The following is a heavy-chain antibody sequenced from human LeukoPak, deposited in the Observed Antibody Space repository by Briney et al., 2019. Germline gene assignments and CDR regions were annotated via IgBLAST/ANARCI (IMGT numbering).Heavy chain of an antibody. CDR3: ASTSGWYEPIDY. J-gene: IGHJ4*02. CDR2: IWYDGSNK. V-gene: IGHV3-33*01. Sequence: GRSLRLSCAASGFTFSSYGMHWVRQAPGKGLEWVAVIWYDGSNKYYADSVKGRFTISRDNSKNTLYLQMNSLRAEDTAVYYCASTSGWYEPIDYWGQGTLVTVSS. CDR1: GFTFSSYG. D-gene: IGHD6-19*01.